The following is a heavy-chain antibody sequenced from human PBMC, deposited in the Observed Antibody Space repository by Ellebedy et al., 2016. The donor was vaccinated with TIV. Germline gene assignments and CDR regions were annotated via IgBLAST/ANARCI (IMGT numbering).Heavy chain of an antibody. CDR2: IKEDGSEK. V-gene: IGHV3-7*03. Sequence: PGGSLTLSCAASGFTFSDFWMTWVRQAPGEWLEWVANIKEDGSEKWYADSVKGRFTISRDNARNSLYLQMNPLRVEDTAVYYCARKLKYESSAYRPFDYWGQGMLVTVSA. J-gene: IGHJ4*02. CDR3: ARKLKYESSAYRPFDY. CDR1: GFTFSDFW. D-gene: IGHD3-22*01.